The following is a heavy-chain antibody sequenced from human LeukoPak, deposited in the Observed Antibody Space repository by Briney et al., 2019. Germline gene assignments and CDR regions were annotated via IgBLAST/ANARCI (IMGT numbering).Heavy chain of an antibody. CDR3: ARDVGISYASFDY. J-gene: IGHJ4*02. Sequence: GASVKVSCKASGYSFTRYFIHWVRQAPGQGLEWMGWINPNSGGTNYAQKFQGRVTMTRDTSISTAYMELSRLRSNDTAVYYCARDVGISYASFDYWGQGTLVTVSS. CDR2: INPNSGGT. D-gene: IGHD2-2*01. V-gene: IGHV1-2*02. CDR1: GYSFTRYF.